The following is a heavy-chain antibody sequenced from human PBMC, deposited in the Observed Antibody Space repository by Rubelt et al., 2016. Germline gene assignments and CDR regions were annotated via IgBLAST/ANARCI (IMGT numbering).Heavy chain of an antibody. D-gene: IGHD6-13*01. Sequence: QVQLVQSGAVLKKPGASVKVSCKVSGDTLSVFSIHWVRQAPGKGLEWLGGCDGEDGETVYAQNFQGRLIMTEDTSPDTAYMELSRLTSADTAVYYCSTADSSSWYDATDTWGQGTMVTVSS. CDR3: STADSSSWYDATDT. V-gene: IGHV1-24*01. J-gene: IGHJ3*02. CDR1: GDTLSVFS. CDR2: CDGEDGET.